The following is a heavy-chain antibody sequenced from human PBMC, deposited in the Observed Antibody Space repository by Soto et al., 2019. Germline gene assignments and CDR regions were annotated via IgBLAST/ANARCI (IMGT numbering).Heavy chain of an antibody. CDR2: IIPIFGTA. CDR1: GGTFSSYA. CDR3: ASIEAGTGSYYGMDV. J-gene: IGHJ6*02. V-gene: IGHV1-69*06. Sequence: ASVKVSCKASGGTFSSYAISWVRQAPGQGLEWMGGIIPIFGTANYAQKFQGRVAITADKSTSTAYMELSSLRSEDTAVYYCASIEAGTGSYYGMDVWGQGTTVTVSS. D-gene: IGHD6-19*01.